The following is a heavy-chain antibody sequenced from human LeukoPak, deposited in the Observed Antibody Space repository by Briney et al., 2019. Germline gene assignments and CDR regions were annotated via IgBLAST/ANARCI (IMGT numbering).Heavy chain of an antibody. CDR1: GGSISSYY. CDR2: IYYSGST. CDR3: ARDRIAAAGTIN. D-gene: IGHD6-13*01. V-gene: IGHV4-59*12. J-gene: IGHJ4*02. Sequence: PSETLSLTCTVSGGSISSYYWSWIRQPPGKGLEWIGYIYYSGSTNYNPSLKSRVTISVDTSKNQFSLKLSSVTAADTAVYYCARDRIAAAGTINWGQGTLVTVSS.